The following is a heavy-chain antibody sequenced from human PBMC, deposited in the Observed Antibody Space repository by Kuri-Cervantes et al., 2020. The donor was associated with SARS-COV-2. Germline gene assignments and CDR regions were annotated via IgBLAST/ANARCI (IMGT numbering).Heavy chain of an antibody. J-gene: IGHJ5*02. CDR3: AREFDIVVVPAAIGFDP. CDR2: IKPSGGST. D-gene: IGHD2-2*02. V-gene: IGHV1-46*03. CDR1: GYTFTSYY. Sequence: ASVKVSCKASGYTFTSYYIHWVRQAPGQGLEWMGIIKPSGGSTSYAQKFQGRVTMTRDTSTSTVYMELSSLRSEDTAAYYCAREFDIVVVPAAIGFDPWGQGTLVTVSS.